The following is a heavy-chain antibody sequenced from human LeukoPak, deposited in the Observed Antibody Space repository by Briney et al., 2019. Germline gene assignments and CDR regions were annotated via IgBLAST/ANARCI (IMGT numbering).Heavy chain of an antibody. D-gene: IGHD4-11*01. CDR3: AKGGPTVTTSWFDP. CDR2: IYPGDSDT. CDR1: GYNFTTFW. J-gene: IGHJ5*02. V-gene: IGHV5-51*01. Sequence: GESLEISCKTSGYNFTTFWIGWVRQMPGKGLEWMGIIYPGDSDTRYSPSFQGQVTISADKSISTAYLQWSSLKASDTAMYYCAKGGPTVTTSWFDPWGQGTLVTVSS.